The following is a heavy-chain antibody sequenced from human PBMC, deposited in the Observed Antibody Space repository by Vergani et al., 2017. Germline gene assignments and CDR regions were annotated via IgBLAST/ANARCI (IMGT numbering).Heavy chain of an antibody. CDR2: ISGSSSYV. D-gene: IGHD2-8*01. J-gene: IGHJ4*02. Sequence: EVQLVESGGGLVKPGGSLRLSCAASGFSFSSYSMNWVRQAPGKGLEWVASISGSSSYVFYRDSVEGRFTITRDNAKKSVYLQMNSLRAEDTAMYFGARGLWYCTHIMCSPPSYWGQGTEVTVSS. CDR1: GFSFSSYS. CDR3: ARGLWYCTHIMCSPPSY. V-gene: IGHV3-21*02.